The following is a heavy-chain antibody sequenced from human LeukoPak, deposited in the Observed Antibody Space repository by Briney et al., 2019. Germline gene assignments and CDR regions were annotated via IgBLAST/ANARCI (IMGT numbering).Heavy chain of an antibody. CDR2: INHSGST. D-gene: IGHD1-26*01. V-gene: IGHV4-34*01. Sequence: SETLSLSCAVNGGSFSGYYWSWIRQPPGKGLEWIGEINHSGSTNYNPSLKSRVTISVDTSKNQFSLKLSSVTAADTAVYYCARGIIKDGGSYPFDYWGQGTLVTVSS. CDR3: ARGIIKDGGSYPFDY. J-gene: IGHJ4*02. CDR1: GGSFSGYY.